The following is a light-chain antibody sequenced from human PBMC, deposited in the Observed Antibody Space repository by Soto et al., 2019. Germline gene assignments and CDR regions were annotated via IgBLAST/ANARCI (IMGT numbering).Light chain of an antibody. CDR1: TGAVTSGYY. CDR3: LLYYGGPRV. V-gene: IGLV7-43*01. CDR2: STS. J-gene: IGLJ3*02. Sequence: QTVVTQEPSLTVSPGGTVTLTCASSTGAVTSGYYPNWFQQKPGQAPRALIYSTSNKQSWTPARFSGSLLGGKAALTLSGAQPEDEAEYYCLLYYGGPRVFGRGTKLTVL.